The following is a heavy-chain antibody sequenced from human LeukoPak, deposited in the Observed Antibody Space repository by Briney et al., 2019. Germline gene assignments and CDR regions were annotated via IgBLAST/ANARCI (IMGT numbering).Heavy chain of an antibody. J-gene: IGHJ6*02. CDR1: GYTLTELS. CDR2: INPSGGST. Sequence: GASVKVSCKVSGYTLTELSMHWVRQAPGQGLEWMGIINPSGGSTSYAQKFQGRVTMTRDTSTSTVYMELSSLRSEDTAVYYCAREEMVVTASTSYYYYYGMDVWGQGTTVTVSS. D-gene: IGHD2-21*02. V-gene: IGHV1-46*01. CDR3: AREEMVVTASTSYYYYYGMDV.